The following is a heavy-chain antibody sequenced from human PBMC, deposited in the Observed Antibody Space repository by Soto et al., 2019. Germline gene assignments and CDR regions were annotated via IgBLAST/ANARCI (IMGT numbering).Heavy chain of an antibody. Sequence: QVQLVQSGAEVKKPGSSVNVSCKASGGTFSSYTISWVRQAPGQGLEWMGRIIPILGIANYAQKFQGRVTITADKSTSTAYMELSSLRSEDTAVYYCAREAGYCSSTSCYGNWFDPWGQGTLVTVSS. J-gene: IGHJ5*02. V-gene: IGHV1-69*08. CDR3: AREAGYCSSTSCYGNWFDP. CDR2: IIPILGIA. CDR1: GGTFSSYT. D-gene: IGHD2-2*01.